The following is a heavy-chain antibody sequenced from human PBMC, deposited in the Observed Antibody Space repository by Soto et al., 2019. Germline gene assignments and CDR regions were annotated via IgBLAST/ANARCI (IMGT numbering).Heavy chain of an antibody. Sequence: QVQLQESGPGLVKPSETLSLTCTVSGGSISSYYWSWIRQPPGKGLEWIGYIYYSGSTNYNPSLKSRLTISGDTSKNQFSLNLRSVTVADTAVYYCAGERCSGGSCYSWTPAFDFWGQGTMVTVSS. CDR1: GGSISSYY. CDR3: AGERCSGGSCYSWTPAFDF. D-gene: IGHD2-15*01. CDR2: IYYSGST. J-gene: IGHJ3*01. V-gene: IGHV4-59*01.